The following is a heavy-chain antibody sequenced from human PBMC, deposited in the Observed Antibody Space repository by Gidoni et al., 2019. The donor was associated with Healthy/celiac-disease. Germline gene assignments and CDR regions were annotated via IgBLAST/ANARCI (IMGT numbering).Heavy chain of an antibody. J-gene: IGHJ4*02. D-gene: IGHD3-22*01. V-gene: IGHV1-69*02. Sequence: QVQLVQSGAEVKKPGSSVKVSCKASGGTFSSYTISWVRQAPGQGLGWMGRIIPILGIANYAQKFQGRVTISAEKSTSTAYMELSSLRSEDTAVYYCARGDSSGYFGHYWGQGTLVTVSS. CDR3: ARGDSSGYFGHY. CDR2: IIPILGIA. CDR1: GGTFSSYT.